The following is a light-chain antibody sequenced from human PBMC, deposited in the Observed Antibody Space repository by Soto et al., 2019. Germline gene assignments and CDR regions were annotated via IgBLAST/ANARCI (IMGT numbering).Light chain of an antibody. CDR3: QQYYSFPWT. CDR1: QGIGNY. Sequence: EIQITQTQSSLSASIGDRVTITCRASQGIGNYLAWYQQKPGKVPSLLIYAASTLQSGVSSRFSGSGSGTDFTLTISCLQSEDFATYYCQQYYSFPWTFGHVTNV. J-gene: IGKJ1*01. V-gene: IGKV1-27*01. CDR2: AAS.